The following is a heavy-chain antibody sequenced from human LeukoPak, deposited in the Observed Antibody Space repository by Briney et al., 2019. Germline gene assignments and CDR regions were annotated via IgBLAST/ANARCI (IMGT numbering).Heavy chain of an antibody. D-gene: IGHD6-19*01. J-gene: IGHJ4*02. Sequence: GASVKVSCKASGYTFTGYYMHWVRQAPGQGLEWMGWINPNSGATNYAQKFQGWVTMTRNTSMSTAYMELSSLRSEDTAVYYCARGPPTYSSGGYVNYWGQGTLVTVSS. CDR3: ARGPPTYSSGGYVNY. CDR2: INPNSGAT. V-gene: IGHV1-2*04. CDR1: GYTFTGYY.